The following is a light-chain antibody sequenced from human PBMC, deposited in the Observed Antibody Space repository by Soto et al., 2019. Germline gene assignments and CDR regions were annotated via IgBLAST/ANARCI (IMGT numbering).Light chain of an antibody. CDR2: AAS. CDR1: QGISNN. Sequence: DIQMTQSPSSLSASVGDRVTITCRASQGISNNLAWFQQRPGKVPKLLIYAASTLQSGVSSRFSGSGSGTDFTPTISSLQPQDVATYFCQKYNSAPKLSFGGGTKVDIK. J-gene: IGKJ4*01. V-gene: IGKV1-27*01. CDR3: QKYNSAPKLS.